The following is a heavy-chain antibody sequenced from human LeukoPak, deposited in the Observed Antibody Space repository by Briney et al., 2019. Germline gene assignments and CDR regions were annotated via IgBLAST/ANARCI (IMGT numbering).Heavy chain of an antibody. CDR2: VYYSGTT. Sequence: SETLCLTSTVSGDSISNYFWSWIRQPPGKGLEHIGYVYYSGTTNYSPSLKSRVTRSVDTSKNQISLKLSSVTAADTAVYYCARGEVDYPAIGINWFDSWGKKTGVIVSS. J-gene: IGHJ5*01. CDR3: ARGEVDYPAIGINWFDS. D-gene: IGHD5-12*01. CDR1: GDSISNYF. V-gene: IGHV4-59*01.